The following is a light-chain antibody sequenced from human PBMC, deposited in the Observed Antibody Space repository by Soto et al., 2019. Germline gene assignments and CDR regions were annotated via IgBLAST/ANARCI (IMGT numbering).Light chain of an antibody. V-gene: IGKV3-15*01. CDR3: QQYNNWLPIT. CDR1: QSVSSN. J-gene: IGKJ5*01. Sequence: EIVMTQSPATLSVSPGERATLSCRASQSVSSNLAWYQQNPGQAPRLLIYGASTRATAIPARFSGSASGTEVTLNISSLQSEDFAVYYCQQYNNWLPITFGQGTRLEIK. CDR2: GAS.